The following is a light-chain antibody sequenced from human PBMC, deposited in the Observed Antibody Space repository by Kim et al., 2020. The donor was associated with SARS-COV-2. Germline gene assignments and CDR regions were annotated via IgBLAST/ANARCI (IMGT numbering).Light chain of an antibody. CDR3: NSRDSSGNHLVV. CDR2: GKN. J-gene: IGLJ2*01. V-gene: IGLV3-19*01. Sequence: SSELTQDPAVSVALGQTVRITCQGDSLRSYYASWYQQKPGQAPVLVIYGKNNRPSGIPDRFSGSSSGNTASLTITGAQAEDEADYYRNSRDSSGNHLVVF. CDR1: SLRSYY.